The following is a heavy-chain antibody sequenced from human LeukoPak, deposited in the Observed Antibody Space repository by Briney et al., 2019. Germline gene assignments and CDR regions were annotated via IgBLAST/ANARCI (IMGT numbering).Heavy chain of an antibody. CDR1: GFTFSSYS. V-gene: IGHV3-48*01. D-gene: IGHD1-26*01. CDR3: ASIGDYYYMDV. Sequence: PGGSLRLPCAASGFTFSSYSMNWVRQAPGKGLEWVSYISSSSSTIYYADSVKGRFTISRDNAKNSLYLQMNSLRAEDTAVYYCASIGDYYYMDVWGKGTTVTVSS. J-gene: IGHJ6*03. CDR2: ISSSSSTI.